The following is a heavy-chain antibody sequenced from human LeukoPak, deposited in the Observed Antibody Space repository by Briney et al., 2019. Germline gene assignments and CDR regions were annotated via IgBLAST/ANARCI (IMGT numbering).Heavy chain of an antibody. CDR2: ISGSGGST. CDR3: AKAIVGPTYYFDY. D-gene: IGHD1-26*01. Sequence: PGGSLRLSCAASGFTFSSYGMSWVRQAPGKGLEWVSAISGSGGSTYYADSVKGRFTISRDNSKNTLYLQMNSLRAEDMAVYYCAKAIVGPTYYFDYWGQGTLVTVSS. CDR1: GFTFSSYG. J-gene: IGHJ4*02. V-gene: IGHV3-23*01.